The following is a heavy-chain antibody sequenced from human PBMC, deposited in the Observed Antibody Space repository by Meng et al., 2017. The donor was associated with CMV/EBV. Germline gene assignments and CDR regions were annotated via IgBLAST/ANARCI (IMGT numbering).Heavy chain of an antibody. Sequence: VRRQASGPGLVKPSETLSLPFTVAGGSISSYHWSWIRQPAGKGLEWIGRIYTSGSTNYNPSLKSRVTMSVDTSKNQFSLKLSSVTAADTAVYYCARDSSGWYPHFDYWGQGTLVTVSS. D-gene: IGHD6-19*01. CDR2: IYTSGST. V-gene: IGHV4-4*07. CDR1: GGSISSYH. CDR3: ARDSSGWYPHFDY. J-gene: IGHJ4*02.